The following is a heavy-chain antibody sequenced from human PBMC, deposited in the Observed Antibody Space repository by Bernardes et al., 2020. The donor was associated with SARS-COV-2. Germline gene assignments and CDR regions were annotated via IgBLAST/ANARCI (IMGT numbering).Heavy chain of an antibody. CDR2: IYSDGRA. D-gene: IGHD6-19*01. J-gene: IGHJ3*02. Sequence: GGSLRLSCAASGFTFSSNCMSWVRQAPGKGLEYVSIIYSDGRAFYSDSVRGRFTISRDNSKNTLSPQINSLTAEDTALYYCVVYDSGWYWRSSFEIWGQGTVVTVSS. CDR3: VVYDSGWYWRSSFEI. V-gene: IGHV3-53*01. CDR1: GFTFSSNC.